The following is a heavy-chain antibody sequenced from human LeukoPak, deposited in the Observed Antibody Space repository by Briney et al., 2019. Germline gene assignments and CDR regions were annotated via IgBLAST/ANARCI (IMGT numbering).Heavy chain of an antibody. Sequence: GASVKVSCKASGYTFTSYGISWVRQAPGQGLEWMGWISAYNGNTNYAQKLQGRVTMTTDTSTSTAYMELRSLRSDDTAVYYCARDIVGATTYYYYYYMDVWGKGTTVTVSS. CDR2: ISAYNGNT. J-gene: IGHJ6*03. V-gene: IGHV1-18*01. CDR1: GYTFTSYG. CDR3: ARDIVGATTYYYYYYMDV. D-gene: IGHD1-26*01.